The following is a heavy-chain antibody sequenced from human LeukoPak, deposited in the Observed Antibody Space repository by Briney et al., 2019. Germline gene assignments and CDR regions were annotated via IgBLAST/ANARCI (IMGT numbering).Heavy chain of an antibody. J-gene: IGHJ4*02. CDR1: GFNFWNTG. D-gene: IGHD3-10*01. CDR3: ARYTYYHGSGSYPSTARVFDY. CDR2: IGGGGSDT. Sequence: GGSLRLSCAVSGFNFWNTGMSWVRQAPGKGLEWVSAIGGGGSDTRYTDSVMGRFTLSRDISRNILYLQMNSLRAEDTAVYYCARYTYYHGSGSYPSTARVFDYWGQGTLVTVSS. V-gene: IGHV3-23*01.